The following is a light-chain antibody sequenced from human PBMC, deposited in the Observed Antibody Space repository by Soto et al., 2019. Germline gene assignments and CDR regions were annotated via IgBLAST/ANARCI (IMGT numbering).Light chain of an antibody. CDR1: QSVSRY. Sequence: EIVLTQSPATLSLSPGERATLSCRASQSVSRYLAWYQQNPGQAPRLLIYDASNRATGIPARFSGYGSGTDFTLTISSLEPEDFAVYFCQQRSSWPLTFGGGTKVEIK. CDR3: QQRSSWPLT. V-gene: IGKV3-11*01. J-gene: IGKJ4*01. CDR2: DAS.